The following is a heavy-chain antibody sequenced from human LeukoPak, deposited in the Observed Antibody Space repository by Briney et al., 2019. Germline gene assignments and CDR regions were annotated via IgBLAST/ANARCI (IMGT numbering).Heavy chain of an antibody. CDR3: ARTLYSSGWYSDY. CDR1: GXSISSSSYY. J-gene: IGHJ4*02. CDR2: IYYSGST. D-gene: IGHD6-19*01. V-gene: IGHV4-39*01. Sequence: PSETLSLTCTVSGXSISSSSYYCGWIRQPPGKGLEWIGSIYYSGSTYYNPSLKSRVTISVDTSKNQFSLKLSSVTAADTAVYYCARTLYSSGWYSDYWGQGTLVTVSS.